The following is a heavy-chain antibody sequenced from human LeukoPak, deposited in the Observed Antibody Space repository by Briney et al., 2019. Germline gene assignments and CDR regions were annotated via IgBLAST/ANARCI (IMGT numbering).Heavy chain of an antibody. CDR1: GYTFTSYD. CDR2: MNPNSGNT. V-gene: IGHV1-8*01. D-gene: IGHD2-2*02. Sequence: ASVKVSCKASGYTFTSYDINWVRQATGQGLEWMGWMNPNSGNTGYAQKFQGRVTMTRNTSISTAYMELSSLRSEDTAVYHCARVPDCSSTSCYTRWGQGTLVTVSS. CDR3: ARVPDCSSTSCYTR. J-gene: IGHJ4*02.